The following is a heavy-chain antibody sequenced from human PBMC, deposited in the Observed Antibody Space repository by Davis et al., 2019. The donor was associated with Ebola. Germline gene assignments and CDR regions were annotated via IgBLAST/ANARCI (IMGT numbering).Heavy chain of an antibody. Sequence: ASVKVSCKASGYTFTSYYMHWVRQAPGQGLEWMGIINPSYGSAYYAQRSQGRVTMTRDTSTTTVYMELSGLRSEDTAVYYCQTLDSEFGFWGQGTLVTVSS. CDR2: INPSYGSA. V-gene: IGHV1-46*01. J-gene: IGHJ4*02. CDR1: GYTFTSYY. CDR3: QTLDSEFGF. D-gene: IGHD3-16*01.